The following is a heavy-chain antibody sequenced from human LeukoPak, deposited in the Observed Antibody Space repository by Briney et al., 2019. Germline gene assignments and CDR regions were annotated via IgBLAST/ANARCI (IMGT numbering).Heavy chain of an antibody. D-gene: IGHD2-15*01. CDR1: GFTFSSYG. V-gene: IGHV3-30*03. CDR2: ISYVGSNK. J-gene: IGHJ4*02. CDR3: ARPDCSGGSCYWVWLDY. Sequence: PGGSLRLSCATSGFTFSSYGMHWVRQAPGKGLEWVAVISYVGSNKYYADSVKGRFTISRDNSKNTLYLQMNSLRAEDTAVYHCARPDCSGGSCYWVWLDYWGQGTLVTVSS.